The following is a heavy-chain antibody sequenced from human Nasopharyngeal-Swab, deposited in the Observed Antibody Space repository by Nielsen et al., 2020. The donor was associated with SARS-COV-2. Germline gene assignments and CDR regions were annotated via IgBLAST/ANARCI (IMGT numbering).Heavy chain of an antibody. CDR1: GYTFTSYG. CDR2: ISAYNGNT. Sequence: ASVKVSCKASGYTFTSYGISWVRQAPAQGLEWMGWISAYNGNTNYAQKLQGRVTMTTDTSTSTAYMELRSLRSDDTAVYYCARAICSSTSCYHYYMDVWGKGTTVTVSS. J-gene: IGHJ6*03. V-gene: IGHV1-18*01. CDR3: ARAICSSTSCYHYYMDV. D-gene: IGHD2-2*01.